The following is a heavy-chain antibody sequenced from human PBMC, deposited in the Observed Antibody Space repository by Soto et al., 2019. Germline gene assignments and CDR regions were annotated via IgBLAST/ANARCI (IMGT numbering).Heavy chain of an antibody. CDR1: GYTFSDYY. J-gene: IGHJ3*01. D-gene: IGHD2-15*01. CDR2: ISPNNGAT. V-gene: IGHV1-2*02. Sequence: QVQLVQSGAEVKKPGASMKVSCKASGYTFSDYYMHWVRQAPGQGLECMGWISPNNGATNYAQKFQDRVTMTRDAPITTAYMELSRLGSDDTAVYYCARGGEFCSTGSCNSSLGDAFDVWGQGTTVTVSS. CDR3: ARGGEFCSTGSCNSSLGDAFDV.